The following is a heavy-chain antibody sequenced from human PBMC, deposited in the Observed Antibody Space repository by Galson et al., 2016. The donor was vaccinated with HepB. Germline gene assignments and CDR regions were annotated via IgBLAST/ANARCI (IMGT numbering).Heavy chain of an antibody. J-gene: IGHJ4*02. CDR1: GGTFSSYA. CDR3: ARQKAVFALYYFDY. Sequence: SVKVSCKASGGTFSSYAISWVRQAPGQGLEWMGRIIPILGIANYAQKFQGRVTITADKSTSTAYMELSSLRSEDTAVYYCARQKAVFALYYFDYWGQGTLVTLSS. V-gene: IGHV1-69*04. CDR2: IIPILGIA.